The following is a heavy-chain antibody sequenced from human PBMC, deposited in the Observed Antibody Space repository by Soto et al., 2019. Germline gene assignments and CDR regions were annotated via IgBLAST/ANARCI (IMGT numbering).Heavy chain of an antibody. CDR1: GGSISSGDYY. V-gene: IGHV4-30-4*01. J-gene: IGHJ5*02. CDR2: IYYSGST. D-gene: IGHD4-4*01. CDR3: ARVPVMTYIIDP. Sequence: SETLSLTCTVSGGSISSGDYYWSWIRQPPGKGLEWIGYIYYSGSTYYNPSLKSRVTISVDTSKNQFSLKLSSVTAADTAVYYCARVPVMTYIIDPWGQGTLVTVS.